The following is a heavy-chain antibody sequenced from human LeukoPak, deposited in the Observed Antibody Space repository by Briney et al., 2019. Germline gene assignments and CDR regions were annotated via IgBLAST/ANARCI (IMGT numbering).Heavy chain of an antibody. CDR3: ARDGYYYDSSGYYEKMYYFDY. Sequence: SDTLSLTCTVSGGPMRSYYWRFIRQSAGTGLEWLGRIHTSGTTWYNPALKSRVTMSVDTSKNQFSLKLSSVTAADTAVYYCARDGYYYDSSGYYEKMYYFDYWGQGALVTVSS. D-gene: IGHD3-22*01. CDR1: GGPMRSYY. J-gene: IGHJ4*02. CDR2: IHTSGTT. V-gene: IGHV4-4*07.